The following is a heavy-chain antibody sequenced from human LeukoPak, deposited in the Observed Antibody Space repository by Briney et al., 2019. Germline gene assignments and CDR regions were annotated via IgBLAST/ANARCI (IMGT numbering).Heavy chain of an antibody. D-gene: IGHD6-13*01. V-gene: IGHV3-21*01. CDR3: AREGYSSSWYSSAFDI. CDR1: GFTFNSYT. J-gene: IGHJ3*02. Sequence: GGSLRLSCAASGFTFNSYTMNWVRQAPGKGLEWVSSISSGSTYRYYADSVKGRFTISRDNAENSLFLQMNSLRDEDTAVYYCAREGYSSSWYSSAFDIWGQGTMVTVSS. CDR2: ISSGSTYR.